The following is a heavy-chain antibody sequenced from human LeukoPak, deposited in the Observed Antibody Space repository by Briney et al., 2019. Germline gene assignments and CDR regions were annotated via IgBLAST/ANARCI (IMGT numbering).Heavy chain of an antibody. D-gene: IGHD3-22*01. V-gene: IGHV1-69*13. J-gene: IGHJ4*02. CDR1: GGTFSSYA. CDR2: IIPIFGTA. Sequence: SVKVSCKASGGTFSSYAISWVRQAPGQGLEWMGGIIPIFGTANYAQKFQGRVTITADESTSTAYMELSSLRSEDTAVYYCARDLVASYYDSSGYYYYWGQGTLVTVSS. CDR3: ARDLVASYYDSSGYYYY.